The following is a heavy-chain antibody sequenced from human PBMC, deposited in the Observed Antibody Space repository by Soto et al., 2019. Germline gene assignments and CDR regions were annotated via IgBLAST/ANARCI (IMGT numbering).Heavy chain of an antibody. CDR3: AREGDGSETYGLDY. J-gene: IGHJ4*02. V-gene: IGHV3-33*01. D-gene: IGHD3-10*01. CDR1: GFTFSSYG. Sequence: GGSLRLSCAASGFTFSSYGMHWVRQAPGKGLEWVAVIWYDGSNKYYADSVKGRFTISRDNSKNTLYLQMNSLRAEDTAVYYCAREGDGSETYGLDYWGQGTLVTVSS. CDR2: IWYDGSNK.